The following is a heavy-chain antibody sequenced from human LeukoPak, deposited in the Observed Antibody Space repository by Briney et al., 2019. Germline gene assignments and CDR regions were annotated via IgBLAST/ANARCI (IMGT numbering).Heavy chain of an antibody. CDR3: ARDRIGSGYYYVVYYYYGMDV. Sequence: PGGSLRLSCAASGFTFSRYSMNWVRQAPGKGLEWVSSISSSSSYIYYADSVKGRFTISRDNAKNSLYLQMNSLRAEDTAVYYCARDRIGSGYYYVVYYYYGMDVWGQGTTVTVSS. J-gene: IGHJ6*02. D-gene: IGHD3-22*01. CDR1: GFTFSRYS. V-gene: IGHV3-21*01. CDR2: ISSSSSYI.